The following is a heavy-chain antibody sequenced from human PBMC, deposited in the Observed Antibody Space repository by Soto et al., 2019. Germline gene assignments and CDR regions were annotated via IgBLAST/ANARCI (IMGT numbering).Heavy chain of an antibody. D-gene: IGHD2-21*02. CDR3: ARDKGYCGGDCYSYYFDY. CDR1: GYTFTSYG. Sequence: QVQLVQSGAEVKKPGASVKVSCKASGYTFTSYGISWVRQAPGQGLEWMGWISAYNGNTNYAQKLQGRVTMTTDTATSRAYMELRSLRSDDTAVYYCARDKGYCGGDCYSYYFDYWGQGTLVTVSS. V-gene: IGHV1-18*01. J-gene: IGHJ4*02. CDR2: ISAYNGNT.